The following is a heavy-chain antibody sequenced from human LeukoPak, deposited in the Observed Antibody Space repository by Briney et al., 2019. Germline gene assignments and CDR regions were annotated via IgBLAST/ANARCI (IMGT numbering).Heavy chain of an antibody. Sequence: GGSLRLSCIPSGLSFSSYAMHWVRQAPGKGLEWVAVISYDGSNKYYADSVKGRFTISRDNSKNTLYLQMNSLRAEDTAVHYCARAVGATPFDYWGQGILVTVSS. J-gene: IGHJ4*02. CDR3: ARAVGATPFDY. V-gene: IGHV3-30*04. D-gene: IGHD1-26*01. CDR2: ISYDGSNK. CDR1: GLSFSSYA.